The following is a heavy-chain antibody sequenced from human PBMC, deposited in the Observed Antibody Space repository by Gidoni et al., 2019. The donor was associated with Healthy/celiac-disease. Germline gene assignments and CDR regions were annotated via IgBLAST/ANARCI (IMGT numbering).Heavy chain of an antibody. CDR1: GGTFSSYA. J-gene: IGHJ4*02. CDR3: ARAARGGATRYYFDY. CDR2: IIPIFGTA. V-gene: IGHV1-69*01. Sequence: QVQLVQSGAEVKKPGPSVKVYCKASGGTFSSYAISWVRQAPGQGLEWMGGIIPIFGTANYAQKFQGRVTITADESTSTAYMELSSLRSEDTAVYYCARAARGGATRYYFDYWGQGTLVTVSS. D-gene: IGHD1-26*01.